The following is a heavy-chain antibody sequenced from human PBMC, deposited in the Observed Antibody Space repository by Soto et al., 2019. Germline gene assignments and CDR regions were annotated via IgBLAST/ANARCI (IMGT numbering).Heavy chain of an antibody. Sequence: ESLKISCKGSGYSFTSYWISWVRQMPGKGLEWMGRIDPSDSYTNYSPSFQGHVTISADKSISTAYLQWSSLKASDTAMYYCARFVVVPAAKGYYGMDVCGQGTTVTVSS. CDR1: GYSFTSYW. J-gene: IGHJ6*02. D-gene: IGHD2-2*01. CDR3: ARFVVVPAAKGYYGMDV. V-gene: IGHV5-10-1*01. CDR2: IDPSDSYT.